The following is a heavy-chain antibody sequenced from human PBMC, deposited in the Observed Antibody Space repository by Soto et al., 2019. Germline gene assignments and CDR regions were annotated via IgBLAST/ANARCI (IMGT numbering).Heavy chain of an antibody. CDR1: GGSISSYY. J-gene: IGHJ4*02. CDR2: IYYSGST. CDR3: ARIIALEMATILDY. Sequence: PSETLSLTCTVSGGSISSYYWSWIRQPPGKGLEWIGYIYYSGSTNYNPSLKSRVTISVDTSKNQFSLKLSSVTAADTAVYYCARIIALEMATILDYWGQGTLVTVSS. D-gene: IGHD5-12*01. V-gene: IGHV4-59*01.